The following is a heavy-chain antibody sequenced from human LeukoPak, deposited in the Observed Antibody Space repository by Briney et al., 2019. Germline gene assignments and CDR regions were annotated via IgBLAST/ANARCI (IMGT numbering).Heavy chain of an antibody. CDR1: GFTFSSYA. D-gene: IGHD3-22*01. V-gene: IGHV3-30-3*01. J-gene: IGHJ1*01. CDR3: ARGNSSGYYHQPHHENFGH. CDR2: ISYDGSNK. Sequence: GGSLRLSCAASGFTFSSYAMHWVRQAPGKGLEWVAVISYDGSNKYYADSVKGLFTISRDNSKNTLYLQMDSLRAEDTAVYYCARGNSSGYYHQPHHENFGHWGQGTLVTVSS.